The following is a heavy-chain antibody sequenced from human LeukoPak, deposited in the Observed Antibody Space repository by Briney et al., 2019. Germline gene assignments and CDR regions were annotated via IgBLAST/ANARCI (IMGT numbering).Heavy chain of an antibody. CDR2: IYPGDSDT. Sequence: KPGESLKISCKGSGYSFTSYWIGWVRQMPGKGLEWMGIIYPGDSDTRYSPSFQGQVTISADKSISTAYLQWSSLKASDTAMYYCARRPGTYGSRHVIDIWGQGTIVTVSS. CDR3: ARRPGTYGSRHVIDI. J-gene: IGHJ3*02. D-gene: IGHD3-10*01. CDR1: GYSFTSYW. V-gene: IGHV5-51*01.